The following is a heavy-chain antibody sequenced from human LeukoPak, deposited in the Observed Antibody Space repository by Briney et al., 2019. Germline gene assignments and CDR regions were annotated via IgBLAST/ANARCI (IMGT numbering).Heavy chain of an antibody. J-gene: IGHJ4*02. V-gene: IGHV4-34*01. CDR1: GGSFSGYY. CDR3: ARGYSNVDY. Sequence: PSETLSLTCAVYGGSFSGYYRSWIRQPPGKGLEWIGEINHSGSTNYNPSLKSRVTISVDTSKNQFSLKLSSVTAADTAVYYCARGYSNVDYWGQGTLVTVSS. CDR2: INHSGST. D-gene: IGHD4-11*01.